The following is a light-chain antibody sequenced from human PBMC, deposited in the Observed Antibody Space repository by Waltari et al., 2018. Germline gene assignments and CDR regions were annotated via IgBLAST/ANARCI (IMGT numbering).Light chain of an antibody. CDR3: QQRSSLPRT. J-gene: IGKJ1*01. V-gene: IGKV3-11*01. Sequence: SCRASQSINNNLAWYQQKPGQAPRLLIYSASNRATGIPARFSGSGSGTDFFLTISSLDPEDFAVYYCQQRSSLPRTFGQGTRVEIK. CDR1: QSINNN. CDR2: SAS.